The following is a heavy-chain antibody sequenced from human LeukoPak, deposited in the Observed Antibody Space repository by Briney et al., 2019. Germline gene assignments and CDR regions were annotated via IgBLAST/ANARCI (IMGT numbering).Heavy chain of an antibody. D-gene: IGHD4-17*01. CDR3: ARDREVTTSYNWFDP. CDR1: GYTFTSYG. V-gene: IGHV1-46*01. CDR2: INPSGGST. Sequence: ASVKVSCKASGYTFTSYGISWVRQAPGQGLEWMGIINPSGGSTSYAQKFQGRVTMTRDTSTSTVYMELSSLRSEDTAVYYCARDREVTTSYNWFDPWGQGTLVTVSS. J-gene: IGHJ5*02.